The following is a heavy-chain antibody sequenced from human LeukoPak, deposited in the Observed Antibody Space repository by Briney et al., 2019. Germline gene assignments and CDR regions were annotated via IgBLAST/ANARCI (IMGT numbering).Heavy chain of an antibody. J-gene: IGHJ5*02. Sequence: ASVSVSCKASGYTFTDHYIHWVRQAPGEGLEWMGWINPKTGDTNYAQRFQGWVAMTTDTSISTAYMELSSLRYEDTAVYYCARDRIRMYNWFDPWGQGTLVTVSS. V-gene: IGHV1-2*04. CDR3: ARDRIRMYNWFDP. CDR2: INPKTGDT. CDR1: GYTFTDHY. D-gene: IGHD2-15*01.